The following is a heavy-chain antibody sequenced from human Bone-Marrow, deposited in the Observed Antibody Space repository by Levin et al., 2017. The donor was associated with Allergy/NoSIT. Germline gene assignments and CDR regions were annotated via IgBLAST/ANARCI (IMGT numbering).Heavy chain of an antibody. CDR2: IDWDDDK. V-gene: IGHV2-70*01. J-gene: IGHJ6*02. CDR1: GFSLSTSGMC. Sequence: SGPTLVKPTQTLTLTCTFSGFSLSTSGMCVNWIRQPPGKALEWLALIDWDDDKYYSTSLKTRLTISKDTSKNQVVLTMTNMDPVDTATYYCARLRYYYDSSGQIPHYYGMDVWGQGTTVTVSS. D-gene: IGHD3-22*01. CDR3: ARLRYYYDSSGQIPHYYGMDV.